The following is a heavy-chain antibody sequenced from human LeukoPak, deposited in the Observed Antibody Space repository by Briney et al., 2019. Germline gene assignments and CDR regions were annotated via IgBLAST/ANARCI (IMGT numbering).Heavy chain of an antibody. V-gene: IGHV4-38-2*01. CDR2: IYHSGST. D-gene: IGHD4-17*01. Sequence: SETLSLTCAVSGYSIRSGDYWGWIRQSPGKGLEWIGSIYHSGSTHYNPSLKSRVTISVDTSKNQFSLMPSSVTAADTAVYYCARNRSVTTTPGFDHWGQGTLVTVSS. J-gene: IGHJ4*02. CDR1: GYSIRSGDY. CDR3: ARNRSVTTTPGFDH.